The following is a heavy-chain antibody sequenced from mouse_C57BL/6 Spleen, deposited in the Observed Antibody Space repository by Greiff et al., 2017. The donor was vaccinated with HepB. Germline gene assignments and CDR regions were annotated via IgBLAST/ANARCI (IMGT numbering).Heavy chain of an antibody. D-gene: IGHD2-1*01. V-gene: IGHV1-69*01. CDR3: ARDPLLSY. Sequence: QVQLQQPGAELVMPGASVKLSCKASGYTFTSYWMHWVKQRPGQGLEWIGEIDPSDSYTNYNQKFKGKSTLTVDKSSSTAYMQLSSLTSEDSAVYYCARDPLLSYWGQGTSATVSS. J-gene: IGHJ4*01. CDR1: GYTFTSYW. CDR2: IDPSDSYT.